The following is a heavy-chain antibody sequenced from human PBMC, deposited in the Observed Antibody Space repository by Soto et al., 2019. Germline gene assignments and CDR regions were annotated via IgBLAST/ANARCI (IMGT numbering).Heavy chain of an antibody. CDR1: GGSISSSSYY. V-gene: IGHV4-39*01. D-gene: IGHD2-21*02. J-gene: IGHJ6*02. CDR3: ARIWGVVTTQFIYYYYGMDV. Sequence: PSETLSLTCTVSGGSISSSSYYWGWICQPPGKGLEWIGSIYYSGSTYYNPSLKSRVTISVDTSKNQFSLKLSSVTAADTAVYYCARIWGVVTTQFIYYYYGMDVWGQGTTVTVSS. CDR2: IYYSGST.